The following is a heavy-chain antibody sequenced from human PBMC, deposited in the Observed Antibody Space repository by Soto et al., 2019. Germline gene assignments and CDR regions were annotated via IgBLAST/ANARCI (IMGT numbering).Heavy chain of an antibody. CDR2: IIPIFGTA. J-gene: IGHJ6*01. V-gene: IGHV1-69*13. D-gene: IGHD3-22*01. CDR1: GGTFSSYA. CDR3: ARAGYYYDSSFYYFGDYYHYGMYV. Sequence: ASLKVSCKASGGTFSSYAISWVRQAPGQGLEWMGGIIPIFGTANYAQKFQGRVTITAGESTSTAYMELSSLRSEDTAVYYCARAGYYYDSSFYYFGDYYHYGMYVWGQGTTVTV.